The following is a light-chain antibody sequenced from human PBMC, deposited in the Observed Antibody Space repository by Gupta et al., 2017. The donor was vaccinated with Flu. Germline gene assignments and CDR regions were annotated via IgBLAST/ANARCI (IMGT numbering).Light chain of an antibody. V-gene: IGKV1-39*01. CDR2: AAS. CDR1: QSISSY. CDR3: QQSYSTVWT. Sequence: SPSSLSASVGDRVTITCRASQSISSYLNWYQQKPGKAPKLLIYAASSLQSGVPSRFSGSGSGTDFTLTISSLQPEDFATYYCQQSYSTVWTFGQGTKVEIK. J-gene: IGKJ1*01.